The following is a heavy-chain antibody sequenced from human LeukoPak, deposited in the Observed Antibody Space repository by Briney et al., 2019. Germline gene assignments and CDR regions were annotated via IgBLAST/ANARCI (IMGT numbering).Heavy chain of an antibody. CDR3: ARRVKEYSSTGYYYYYYMDV. Sequence: GGSPRLSCVASGFTFSSYDMHWVRQAPGQGLEWVAIIWYDGTNKYYADSVKGRFTISRDNSKNTLYLQMNSLRAEDTAVYYCARRVKEYSSTGYYYYYYMDVWGKGTTVTVSS. J-gene: IGHJ6*03. D-gene: IGHD6-6*01. V-gene: IGHV3-33*01. CDR2: IWYDGTNK. CDR1: GFTFSSYD.